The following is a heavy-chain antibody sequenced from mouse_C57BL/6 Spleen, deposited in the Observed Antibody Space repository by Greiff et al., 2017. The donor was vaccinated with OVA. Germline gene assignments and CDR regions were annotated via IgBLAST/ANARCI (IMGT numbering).Heavy chain of an antibody. V-gene: IGHV1-50*01. CDR3: ARGKKTGFDY. Sequence: QVQLQQPGAELVKPGASVKLSCKASGYTFTSYWMQWVKQRPGQGLEWIGEIAPSDSYTNYNQKFKGKATLTVDTSSSTAYMQLSSLTSEDSAVYYCARGKKTGFDYWGQGTTLTVSS. CDR1: GYTFTSYW. CDR2: IAPSDSYT. D-gene: IGHD4-1*01. J-gene: IGHJ2*01.